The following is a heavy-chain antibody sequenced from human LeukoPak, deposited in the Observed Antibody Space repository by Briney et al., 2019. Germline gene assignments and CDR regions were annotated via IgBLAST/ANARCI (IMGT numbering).Heavy chain of an antibody. V-gene: IGHV3-30*02. J-gene: IGHJ4*02. Sequence: GGSLRLSCAASGFTFSSYGMHWVRQAPGTGLEWVAFIRYDGSNKYYADSVKGRFTISRDDSKNTLYLQMNSLRAEDTAVYYCARFPLSMVRGVTLFDYWGQGTLVTVSS. D-gene: IGHD3-10*01. CDR1: GFTFSSYG. CDR3: ARFPLSMVRGVTLFDY. CDR2: IRYDGSNK.